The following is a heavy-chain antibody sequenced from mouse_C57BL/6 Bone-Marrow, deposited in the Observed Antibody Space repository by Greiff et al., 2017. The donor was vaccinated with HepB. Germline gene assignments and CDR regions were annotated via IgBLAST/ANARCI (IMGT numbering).Heavy chain of an antibody. CDR2: INPNNGGT. CDR1: GYTFTDYY. Sequence: EVQLQQSGPELVKPGASVKISCKASGYTFTDYYMNWVKQSHGKSLEWIGDINPNNGGTSYNQKFKGKATLTVDKSSSTAYMELRSLTSEDSAVYYCAIPYYYGSRDFDYWGQGTTLTVSS. J-gene: IGHJ2*01. CDR3: AIPYYYGSRDFDY. V-gene: IGHV1-26*01. D-gene: IGHD1-1*01.